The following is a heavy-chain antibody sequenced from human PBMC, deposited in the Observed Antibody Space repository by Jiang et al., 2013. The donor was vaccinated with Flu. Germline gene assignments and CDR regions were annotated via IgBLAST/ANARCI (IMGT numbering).Heavy chain of an antibody. V-gene: IGHV5-51*01. CDR1: GYSFTSYW. D-gene: IGHD3-10*01. CDR3: ARLKGRPYGSGSYYIPFDY. CDR2: IYPGDSDT. Sequence: GAEVKKPGESLKISCKGSGYSFTSYWIGWVRQMPGKGLEWMGIIYPGDSDTRYSPSFQGQVTISADKSISTAYLQWSSLKASDTAMYYCARLKGRPYGSGSYYIPFDYWGQGTLVTVSS. J-gene: IGHJ4*02.